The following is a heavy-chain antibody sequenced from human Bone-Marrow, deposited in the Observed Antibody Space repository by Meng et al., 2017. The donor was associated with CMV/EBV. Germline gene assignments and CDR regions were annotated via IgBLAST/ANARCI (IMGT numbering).Heavy chain of an antibody. Sequence: SVKVSCKASGGTFSSYAISWVRQAPGQGLEWMGGIIPIFGTANYALKFQGRVTITTDESTSTAYMELSSLRSEDTAVYYCARGKGRLEPHDGFDIWGQGTMVTVSS. V-gene: IGHV1-69*05. CDR3: ARGKGRLEPHDGFDI. CDR1: GGTFSSYA. J-gene: IGHJ3*02. CDR2: IIPIFGTA. D-gene: IGHD1-1*01.